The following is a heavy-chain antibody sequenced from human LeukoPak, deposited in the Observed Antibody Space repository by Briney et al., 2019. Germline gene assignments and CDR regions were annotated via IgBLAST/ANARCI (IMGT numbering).Heavy chain of an antibody. CDR3: ASHLPYDSGAFDI. V-gene: IGHV3-53*01. CDR2: IYRDGTT. CDR1: GLTVSSNY. Sequence: GGSLRLSCAASGLTVSSNYMSWVRQAPGKGLEWVSDIYRDGTTFYADSLKGRFTISRDNSRNTLYLQMISLRAEDTAVYFCASHLPYDSGAFDIWGQGTMVAVSS. J-gene: IGHJ3*02. D-gene: IGHD3-22*01.